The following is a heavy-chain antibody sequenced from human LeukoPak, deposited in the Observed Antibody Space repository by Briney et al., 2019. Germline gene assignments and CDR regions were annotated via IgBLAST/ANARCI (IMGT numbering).Heavy chain of an antibody. CDR2: INTDGSST. CDR1: GFTFSSYW. V-gene: IGHV3-74*01. CDR3: ASGGRNCSSTSCYTYYYYYMDV. Sequence: GGSLRLSCAASGFTFSSYWMHWVRHAPGKGLVWVSRINTDGSSTSYADSVKGRFTISRDNAKNTLYLQMNSLRAEDTAVYYCASGGRNCSSTSCYTYYYYYMDVWGKGTTVTVSS. J-gene: IGHJ6*03. D-gene: IGHD2-2*02.